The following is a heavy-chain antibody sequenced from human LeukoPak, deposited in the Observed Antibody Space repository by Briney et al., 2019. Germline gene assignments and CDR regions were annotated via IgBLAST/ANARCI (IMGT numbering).Heavy chain of an antibody. J-gene: IGHJ5*02. CDR1: GFTISSYW. D-gene: IGHD1-1*01. CDR3: ARGGRNDLRSWFDP. Sequence: GGSLRLSCAASGFTISSYWMHWVRQAPGKGLEWVSHISSSRSDYRRYAESVRGRFTISRDNAKNSVYLEMNGLTRNDTAVYYCARGGRNDLRSWFDPWGQGTVVTVSS. CDR2: ISSSRSDYR. V-gene: IGHV3-21*01.